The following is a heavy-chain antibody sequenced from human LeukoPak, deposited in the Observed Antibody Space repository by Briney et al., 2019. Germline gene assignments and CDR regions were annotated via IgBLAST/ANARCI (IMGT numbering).Heavy chain of an antibody. Sequence: SVKVSCKASGYTFSDYFMHWVRQAPGQGLEWMGRIIPILGIANYAQKFQGRVTVTADKSTSTAYMELSSLRSEDTAVYYCARDSDWFDPWGQGTLVTVSS. CDR3: ARDSDWFDP. CDR1: GYTFSDYF. V-gene: IGHV1-69*04. CDR2: IIPILGIA. D-gene: IGHD1-26*01. J-gene: IGHJ5*02.